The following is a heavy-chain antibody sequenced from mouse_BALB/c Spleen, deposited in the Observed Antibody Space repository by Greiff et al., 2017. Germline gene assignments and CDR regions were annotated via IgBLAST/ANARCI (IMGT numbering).Heavy chain of an antibody. CDR2: ISTYYGDA. Sequence: VQLQQSGAELVRPGVSVKISCKGSGYTFTDYAMHWVKQSHAKSLEWIGVISTYYGDASYNQKFKGKATMTVDKSSSTAYMELARLTSEDSAIYYCARLGFDYWGQGTTLTVSA. D-gene: IGHD3-3*01. J-gene: IGHJ2*01. CDR3: ARLGFDY. CDR1: GYTFTDYA. V-gene: IGHV1S137*01.